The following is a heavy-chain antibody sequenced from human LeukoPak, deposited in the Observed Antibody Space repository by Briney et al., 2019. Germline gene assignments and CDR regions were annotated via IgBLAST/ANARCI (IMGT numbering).Heavy chain of an antibody. J-gene: IGHJ3*02. Sequence: ASVKVSCKASGYTFTSYGISWVRQAPGQGLEWMGWISAYNGNTNYAQKFQGRVTMTTDTSTSTAYMELRSLRSDDTAVYYCARVGDSSGPNAFDIWGQGTMVTVSS. CDR3: ARVGDSSGPNAFDI. V-gene: IGHV1-18*01. D-gene: IGHD3-22*01. CDR2: ISAYNGNT. CDR1: GYTFTSYG.